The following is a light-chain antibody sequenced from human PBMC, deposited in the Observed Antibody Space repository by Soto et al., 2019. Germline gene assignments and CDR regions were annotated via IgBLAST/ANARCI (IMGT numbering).Light chain of an antibody. CDR2: WGS. V-gene: IGKV4-1*01. CDR1: QSVLDTSNKANY. J-gene: IGKJ4*01. Sequence: EIVMTQSPDSLSLSLCERATFSCKSSQSVLDTSNKANYLAWYQQKPGQSPKLLIYWGSTRQSGVPDRFSGTGSGTDFTLTIASLQAEDVAVYYCQQFFRLPLTFGGGTKVDIK. CDR3: QQFFRLPLT.